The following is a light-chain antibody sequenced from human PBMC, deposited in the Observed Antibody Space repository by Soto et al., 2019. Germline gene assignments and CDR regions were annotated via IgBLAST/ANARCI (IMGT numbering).Light chain of an antibody. J-gene: IGKJ5*01. CDR1: KSVSSSY. CDR2: GAS. V-gene: IGKV3-20*01. CDR3: QQYGSSPLIT. Sequence: EIVLTQSPTTLSLSPRERATLSCRASKSVSSSYLAWYQQNPGQAPRLLIYGASSRATGIPDRFSGSGSGTDFTLTISRLEPEDFAVYYCQQYGSSPLITFGQGTRLEIK.